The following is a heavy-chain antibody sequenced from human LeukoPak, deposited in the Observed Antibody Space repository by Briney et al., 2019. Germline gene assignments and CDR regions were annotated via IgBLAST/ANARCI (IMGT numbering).Heavy chain of an antibody. CDR1: GGTFSSYA. V-gene: IGHV1-69*04. D-gene: IGHD3-10*01. CDR3: ARANHEEVTMVRGADFDY. Sequence: SVKVSCKASGGTFSSYAISWVRQAPGQGLEWMGRIIPILGIANYAQKFQGRVTITADKSTSTAYMELSSLRSEDTAVYYCARANHEEVTMVRGADFDYWGQGTLVTVSS. J-gene: IGHJ4*02. CDR2: IIPILGIA.